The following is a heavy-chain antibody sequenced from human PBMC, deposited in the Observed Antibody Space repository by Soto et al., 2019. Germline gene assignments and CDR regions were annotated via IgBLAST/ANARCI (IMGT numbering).Heavy chain of an antibody. J-gene: IGHJ4*02. D-gene: IGHD3-9*01. CDR3: ARLRADILTGYYKSYYFDY. V-gene: IGHV4-39*01. CDR2: IYYSGST. Sequence: SETLSLTCTVSGGSISSSSYYWGWIRQPPGKGLEWIGSIYYSGSTYYNPSLKSRVTISVDTSKNQFSLKLSSVTAADTAVYYCARLRADILTGYYKSYYFDYWGQGTLVTVSS. CDR1: GGSISSSSYY.